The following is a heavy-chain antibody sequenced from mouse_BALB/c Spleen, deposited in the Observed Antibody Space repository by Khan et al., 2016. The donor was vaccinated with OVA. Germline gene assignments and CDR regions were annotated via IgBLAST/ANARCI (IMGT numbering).Heavy chain of an antibody. CDR2: INPGSGDI. CDR1: GYSFTDYL. CDR3: ARGGYGSLAY. J-gene: IGHJ3*01. D-gene: IGHD1-1*02. Sequence: QVQLQQSGAELARPGTSVKVSCKASGYSFTDYLIDWVNQRPGQGLEWIGVINPGSGDINYNENFTGKATLTADKSSRTAYMQLSSLASDDSAVYFCARGGYGSLAYWGQGTLVTVSA. V-gene: IGHV1-54*01.